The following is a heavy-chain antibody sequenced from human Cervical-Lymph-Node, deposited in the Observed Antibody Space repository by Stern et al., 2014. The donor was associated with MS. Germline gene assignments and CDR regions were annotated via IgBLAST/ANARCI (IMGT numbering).Heavy chain of an antibody. Sequence: MQLVESGGDVVQPGRSLRLSCAGSGFTFTNFAMHWVRQAPGKGLEWVAVMSYSGSEKYYADSVNGRFTIARDISTNTVYLQMNSLRIEDAAVYFCAKLRLHPNDYSNYDYWGQGTLVIVSS. CDR2: MSYSGSEK. V-gene: IGHV3-30*18. CDR1: GFTFTNFA. CDR3: AKLRLHPNDYSNYDY. D-gene: IGHD4-11*01. J-gene: IGHJ4*02.